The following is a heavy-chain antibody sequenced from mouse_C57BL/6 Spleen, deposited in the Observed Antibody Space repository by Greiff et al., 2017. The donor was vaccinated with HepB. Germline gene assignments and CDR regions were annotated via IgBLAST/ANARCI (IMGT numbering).Heavy chain of an antibody. CDR3: ASPEYYGSSYPLAY. Sequence: EVQLQQSGPELVKPGASVKISCKASGYTFTDYYMNWVKQSHGKSLEWIGDINPNNGGTSYNQKFKGKATLTVEKSSSTAYMELRSLTSEDSAVYYCASPEYYGSSYPLAYWGQGTLVTVSA. D-gene: IGHD1-1*01. J-gene: IGHJ3*01. CDR2: INPNNGGT. V-gene: IGHV1-26*01. CDR1: GYTFTDYY.